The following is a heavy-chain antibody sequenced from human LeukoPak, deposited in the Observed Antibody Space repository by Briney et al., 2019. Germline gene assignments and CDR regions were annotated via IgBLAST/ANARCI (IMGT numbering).Heavy chain of an antibody. CDR1: GYSFTRNW. CDR3: ARLSTVTTSLGY. Sequence: GESLKISCKGSGYSFTRNWIGWVRQMPGKGLEWMGIIYPGDSDTRYSPSFQGQVTFSADKSITTAYLQWSSLRASDTAMYYCARLSTVTTSLGYWGQGTLVTVSS. D-gene: IGHD4-17*01. J-gene: IGHJ4*02. CDR2: IYPGDSDT. V-gene: IGHV5-51*01.